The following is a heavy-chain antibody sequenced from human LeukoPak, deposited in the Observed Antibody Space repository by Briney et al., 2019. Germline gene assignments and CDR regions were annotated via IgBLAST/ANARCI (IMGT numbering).Heavy chain of an antibody. V-gene: IGHV1-2*02. J-gene: IGHJ6*02. CDR3: ARDQLRFLEWLPGGYYYGMDV. D-gene: IGHD3-3*01. CDR2: INPNSGGT. Sequence: ASVKVSCKASGYTFTGYYMHWVRQAPGQGLEWMGWINPNSGGTNYAQKFQGRVTMTRDTSISTAYMELSRLRSDDTAVYYCARDQLRFLEWLPGGYYYGMDVWGQGTTVTVSS. CDR1: GYTFTGYY.